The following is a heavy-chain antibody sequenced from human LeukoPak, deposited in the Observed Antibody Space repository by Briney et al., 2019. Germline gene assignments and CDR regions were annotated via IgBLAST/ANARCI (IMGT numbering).Heavy chain of an antibody. CDR1: GGSISSSSYY. CDR2: IYYSGST. J-gene: IGHJ4*02. V-gene: IGHV4-61*05. CDR3: ARKPIVNSAWYYFDY. Sequence: SETLSLTCTVSGGSISSSSYYWGWIRQPPGKGLEWIGYIYYSGSTSYNPSLKSRVTISLDTSKNQFSLKLSSVTAADTAVYYCARKPIVNSAWYYFDYWGQGTLVTVSS. D-gene: IGHD3-22*01.